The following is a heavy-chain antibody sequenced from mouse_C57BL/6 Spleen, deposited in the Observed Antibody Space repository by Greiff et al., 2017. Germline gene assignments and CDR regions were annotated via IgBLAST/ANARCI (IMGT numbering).Heavy chain of an antibody. D-gene: IGHD2-5*01. CDR2: IYPGNSDT. V-gene: IGHV1-5*01. Sequence: EVKLQQSGTVLARPGASVKMSCKTSGYTFTSYWMHWVKQRPGPGLEWIGAIYPGNSDTSYNQKFKGKAKLTAVTSASTAYMELSSLTNEDSAVYYCTRPLNSNYLYFDCWGQGTTLTVSS. J-gene: IGHJ2*01. CDR3: TRPLNSNYLYFDC. CDR1: GYTFTSYW.